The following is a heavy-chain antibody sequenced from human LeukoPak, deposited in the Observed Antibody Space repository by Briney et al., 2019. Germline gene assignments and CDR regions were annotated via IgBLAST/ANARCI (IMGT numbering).Heavy chain of an antibody. CDR3: ARCYYDSSGYYYGGLGAFDI. J-gene: IGHJ3*02. Sequence: GESLKISCKGSGYSFTSYWIGWVRHMPGKGLEWMGIIYPGDSDTRYSPSFQGQVTISADKSISTAYLQWNSLKASDTAMYYRARCYYDSSGYYYGGLGAFDIWGQGTMVTVSS. V-gene: IGHV5-51*01. CDR1: GYSFTSYW. D-gene: IGHD3-22*01. CDR2: IYPGDSDT.